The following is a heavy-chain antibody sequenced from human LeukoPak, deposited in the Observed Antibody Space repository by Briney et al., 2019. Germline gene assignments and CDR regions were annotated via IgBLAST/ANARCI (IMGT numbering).Heavy chain of an antibody. J-gene: IGHJ4*02. CDR1: GFTFSSNW. CDR3: ALFSWPYY. V-gene: IGHV3-74*01. Sequence: PGGSLRLSCAASGFTFSSNWMHWVRQAPGKGLVWVSRIKSDGSSTGYADSVKGRFTISRDNAKNTLYLQMNSLRAEDTAVYYCALFSWPYYWGQGTLVTVSS. CDR2: IKSDGSST.